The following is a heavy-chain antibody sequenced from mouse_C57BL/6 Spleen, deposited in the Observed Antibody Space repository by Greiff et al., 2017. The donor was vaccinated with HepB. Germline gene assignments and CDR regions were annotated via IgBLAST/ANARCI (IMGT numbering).Heavy chain of an antibody. CDR3: ARSDGNWGWYLDV. D-gene: IGHD2-1*01. Sequence: EVQLQQSGPELVKPGASVKISCKASGYTFTDYYMNWVKQSHGKSLEWIGDINPNNGGTSYNQKFKGKATLTVDKSSSTAYMELRSLTSEDSAVYYVARSDGNWGWYLDVWGTGTTVTVSS. J-gene: IGHJ1*03. V-gene: IGHV1-26*01. CDR1: GYTFTDYY. CDR2: INPNNGGT.